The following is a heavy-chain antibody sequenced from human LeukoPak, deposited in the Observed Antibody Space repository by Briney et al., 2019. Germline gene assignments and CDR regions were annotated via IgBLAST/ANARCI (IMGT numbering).Heavy chain of an antibody. V-gene: IGHV4-4*02. CDR2: IYHSGST. CDR1: GGSISSSNW. D-gene: IGHD3-10*01. Sequence: KPSETLSLTCAVSGGSISSSNWWSWVRQPPGKGLEWIGEIYHSGSTNYNPTLKSRVTISVDKSKNQFSLKLSSVTAADTAVYYCARDLGYYGSGRGYYFDYWGQGTLVTVSS. J-gene: IGHJ4*02. CDR3: ARDLGYYGSGRGYYFDY.